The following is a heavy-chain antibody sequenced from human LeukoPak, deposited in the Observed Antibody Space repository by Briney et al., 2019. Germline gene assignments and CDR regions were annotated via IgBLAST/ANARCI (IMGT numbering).Heavy chain of an antibody. CDR3: ARAGYGGNTPLGYFDY. CDR2: INPSGGTT. V-gene: IGHV1-46*01. J-gene: IGHJ4*02. Sequence: GASVKVSCKAFGYTFTSYHMHWVRQAPGQGLEWMGIINPSGGTTNYAQKFRGRVTMTTDTSTSTAYMELRSLRSDDTAVYYCARAGYGGNTPLGYFDYWGQGTLVTVSS. CDR1: GYTFTSYH. D-gene: IGHD4-23*01.